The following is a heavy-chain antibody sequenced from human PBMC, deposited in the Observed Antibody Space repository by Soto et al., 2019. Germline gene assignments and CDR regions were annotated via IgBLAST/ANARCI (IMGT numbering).Heavy chain of an antibody. CDR1: GYTLTELS. D-gene: IGHD5-18*01. V-gene: IGHV1-24*01. CDR3: ATIYSYGYGVDY. J-gene: IGHJ4*02. Sequence: ASVKVSSKVSGYTLTELSMHSVRQAPGKGLEWMGGFDPEDGETIYAQKFQGRVTMTEDTSTDTAYMELSSLRSEDTAVYYCATIYSYGYGVDYWGQGTLVTVS. CDR2: FDPEDGET.